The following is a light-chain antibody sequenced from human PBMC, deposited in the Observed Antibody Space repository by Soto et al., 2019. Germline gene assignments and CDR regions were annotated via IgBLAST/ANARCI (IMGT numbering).Light chain of an antibody. CDR2: EVS. CDR3: SSFEASNKLL. CDR1: SSDVGGYNY. Sequence: QSVLTQPPSASGSPGQSVTISCTGISSDVGGYNYVSWYQQHPGKAPKLMIYEVSKRPSGVPDRFSGSKSGNTASLTVSGLQLEDEADYYCSSFEASNKLLFGGGTKLTVL. J-gene: IGLJ2*01. V-gene: IGLV2-8*01.